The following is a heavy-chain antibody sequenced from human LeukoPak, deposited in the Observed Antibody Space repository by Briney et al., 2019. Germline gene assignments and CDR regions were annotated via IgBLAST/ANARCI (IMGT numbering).Heavy chain of an antibody. CDR3: ARHGDNFADLDY. V-gene: IGHV4-34*01. CDR1: GGSFSGYY. J-gene: IGHJ4*02. Sequence: SETLSLTCAVYGGSFSGYYWSWIRQPPGKGLEWIGEINHSGSTNYNPSLKSRVTISVDTSKNQFSLKLSSVTAAGTAVYYCARHGDNFADLDYWGQGTLVTVSS. CDR2: INHSGST. D-gene: IGHD3-9*01.